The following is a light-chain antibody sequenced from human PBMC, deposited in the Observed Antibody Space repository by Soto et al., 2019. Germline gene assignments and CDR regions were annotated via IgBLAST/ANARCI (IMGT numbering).Light chain of an antibody. CDR2: DAS. CDR1: QDISNY. V-gene: IGKV1-33*01. Sequence: DIQMTQSPSSLSASVGDRVTITCQASQDISNYLNWYQQKPGKAPKLLIYDASNLETGVPSRFSVSGSGTDVTFTISSLQPEDIATYYCQQYDNLPRTFGQGTKLEIK. CDR3: QQYDNLPRT. J-gene: IGKJ2*01.